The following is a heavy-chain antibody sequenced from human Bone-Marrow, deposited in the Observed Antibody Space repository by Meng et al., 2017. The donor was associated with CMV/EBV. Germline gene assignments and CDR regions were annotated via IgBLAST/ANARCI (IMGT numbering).Heavy chain of an antibody. Sequence: GESMRLTRAASGYTFDNYGMHWARQTPGKGLEWVAFIRHDGTNKYYGDSVKGRFTISRDNSKNTVYLQMNSLRPEEMAIYYCAKDLLLFGGANAYFDYWGQGTLVTVSS. J-gene: IGHJ4*02. D-gene: IGHD3-16*01. CDR3: AKDLLLFGGANAYFDY. CDR2: IRHDGTNK. CDR1: GYTFDNYG. V-gene: IGHV3-30*02.